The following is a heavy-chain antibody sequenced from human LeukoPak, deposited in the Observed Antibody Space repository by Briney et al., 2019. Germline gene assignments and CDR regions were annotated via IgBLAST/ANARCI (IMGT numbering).Heavy chain of an antibody. V-gene: IGHV4-34*01. Sequence: SETLSLTCAVYGGSFSGYYWSWIRQPPGKGLEWIGEINHSGGTYYNPSLKSRVTISVDTSKNQFSLKLSSVTAADTAVYYCAREYYYGSGSSAGMDVWGQGTTVTVSS. J-gene: IGHJ6*02. CDR3: AREYYYGSGSSAGMDV. CDR1: GGSFSGYY. D-gene: IGHD3-10*01. CDR2: INHSGGT.